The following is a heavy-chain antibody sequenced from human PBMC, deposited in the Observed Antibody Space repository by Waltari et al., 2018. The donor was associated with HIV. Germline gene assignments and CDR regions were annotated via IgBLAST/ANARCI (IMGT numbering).Heavy chain of an antibody. J-gene: IGHJ6*02. D-gene: IGHD5-18*01. CDR3: ARGVPVETTLSKYYYYGMEV. Sequence: VQLVHSWAEVKKPGVPGTVSCKPSGHILTRYPIPWEQPPPGQGIEWMGINNPTDDTTSYAQKFQCRVTMTRDTSTSTVYMELSSLSSEDTAVYYCARGVPVETTLSKYYYYGMEVWGQGTTVTVSS. V-gene: IGHV1-46*01. CDR1: GHILTRYP. CDR2: NNPTDDTT.